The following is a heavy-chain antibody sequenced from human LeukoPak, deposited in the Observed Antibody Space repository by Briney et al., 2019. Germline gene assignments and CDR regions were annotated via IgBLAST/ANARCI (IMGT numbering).Heavy chain of an antibody. D-gene: IGHD3-10*02. V-gene: IGHV3-11*04. J-gene: IGHJ6*04. CDR1: GFPVTNTY. Sequence: GGSLRLSCVASGFPVTNTYMNWVRQAPGKGLEWVSYISSSGSTIYYADSVKGRFTISRDNAKNSLYLQMNSLRAEDTAVYYCAELGITMIGGVWGKGTTVTISS. CDR3: AELGITMIGGV. CDR2: ISSSGSTI.